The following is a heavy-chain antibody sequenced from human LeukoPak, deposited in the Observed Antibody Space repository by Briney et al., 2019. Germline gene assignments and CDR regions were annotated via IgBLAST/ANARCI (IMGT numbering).Heavy chain of an antibody. CDR3: ARDKWFGETLYYFDY. CDR1: GYTFTGYY. D-gene: IGHD3-10*01. CDR2: INPNSGGT. V-gene: IGHV1-2*02. J-gene: IGHJ4*02. Sequence: GASVKVSCKASGYTFTGYYMHWVRQAPGQGLEWMGWINPNSGGTNYAQKFQGRVTMTRDTSISTAYMELSRLRSDDTAVYYCARDKWFGETLYYFDYWGQGTLVTVSS.